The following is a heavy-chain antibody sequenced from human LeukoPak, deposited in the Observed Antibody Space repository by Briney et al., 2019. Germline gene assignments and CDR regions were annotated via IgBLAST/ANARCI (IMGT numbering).Heavy chain of an antibody. CDR1: GFTSSSYS. CDR3: ARDSYGDYDAFDI. Sequence: GGSLRLSCAASGFTSSSYSMNWVRQARGKGLEWVSSISSSSSYIYYADSVKGRFAISRDNAKNSLYLQMNSLRAEDTAVYYCARDSYGDYDAFDIWGQGTMVTVSS. V-gene: IGHV3-21*01. J-gene: IGHJ3*02. D-gene: IGHD4-17*01. CDR2: ISSSSSYI.